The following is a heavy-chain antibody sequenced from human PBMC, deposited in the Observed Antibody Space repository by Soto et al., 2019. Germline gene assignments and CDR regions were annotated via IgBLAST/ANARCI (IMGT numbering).Heavy chain of an antibody. V-gene: IGHV3-23*01. CDR2: ISGSGGST. Sequence: PGGSLRLSCAASGFTFSSYAMSWVRQAPGKGLELVSAISGSGGSTYYADSVKGRSTISRDNSKNTLYLQMNSLRAEDTAVYYCAKAHVEAMPYYPGSWGQGTLVTVSS. D-gene: IGHD2-2*01. CDR3: AKAHVEAMPYYPGS. CDR1: GFTFSSYA. J-gene: IGHJ5*02.